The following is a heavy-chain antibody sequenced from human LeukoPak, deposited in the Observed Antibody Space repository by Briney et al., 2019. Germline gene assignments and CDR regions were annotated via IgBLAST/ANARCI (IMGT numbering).Heavy chain of an antibody. CDR3: ARDSGCSGGSCYPYYDY. D-gene: IGHD2-15*01. CDR2: ISSSGSTT. V-gene: IGHV3-48*03. J-gene: IGHJ4*02. Sequence: PGGSLRLSCAASGFPFSSYEMNWVRQAPGKGLEGVSYISSSGSTTYYADSVKGRLTISRDNAKNSLYLQMNSLRAEDTAIYYCARDSGCSGGSCYPYYDYWGQGTLVTVS. CDR1: GFPFSSYE.